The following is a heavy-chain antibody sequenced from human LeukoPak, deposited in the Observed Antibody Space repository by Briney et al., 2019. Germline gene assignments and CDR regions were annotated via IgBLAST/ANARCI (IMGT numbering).Heavy chain of an antibody. D-gene: IGHD2-2*01. Sequence: PSETLSLTCAVSGYSLSSGYYWGWIRQPPGKGLEWIGSIYHSGSTYYNPSLKSQVTISVDTTKNQFSLKLSSVTAADTAVYYCARLTYQPRDAFDIWGQGTMVTVSS. V-gene: IGHV4-38-2*01. CDR3: ARLTYQPRDAFDI. CDR1: GYSLSSGYY. CDR2: IYHSGST. J-gene: IGHJ3*02.